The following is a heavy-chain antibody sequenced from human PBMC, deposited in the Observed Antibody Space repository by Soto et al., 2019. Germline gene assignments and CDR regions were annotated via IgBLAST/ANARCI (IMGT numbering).Heavy chain of an antibody. D-gene: IGHD3-10*01. CDR2: IKSGGNT. V-gene: IGHV3-66*01. J-gene: IGHJ6*02. Sequence: PGGSLRLSCAASGFTVSTDWMYWVRQAPGKGLEWVSLIKSGGNTYYADSVEGRFTISRDNSKNTVYLQMNSLRAEDTAVYYCARDSRADYYGSGSYYGYGMDVWGQGTTVTVSS. CDR1: GFTVSTDW. CDR3: ARDSRADYYGSGSYYGYGMDV.